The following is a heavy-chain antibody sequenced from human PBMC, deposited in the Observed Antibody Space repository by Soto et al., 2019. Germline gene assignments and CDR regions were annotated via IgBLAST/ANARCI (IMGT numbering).Heavy chain of an antibody. CDR3: ARVGAIFGVGWFAP. CDR2: ISAYNGNT. J-gene: IGHJ5*02. Sequence: ASVKVSCKASGYTFTSYGISWVRQAPGQGLEWMGWISAYNGNTNYAQKLQGRVTMTTDTSTSTAYMELRSLRSDDTAVYYCARVGAIFGVGWFAPWGQGTLVTVSS. D-gene: IGHD3-3*01. V-gene: IGHV1-18*01. CDR1: GYTFTSYG.